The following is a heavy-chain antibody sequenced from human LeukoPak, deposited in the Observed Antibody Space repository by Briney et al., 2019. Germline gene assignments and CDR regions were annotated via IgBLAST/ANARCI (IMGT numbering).Heavy chain of an antibody. V-gene: IGHV1-18*01. Sequence: ASVKVSCKASGYIFTSYGFAWVRQAPGQGLEWMGWISALNGNTNYAQEFQGRVTMTTDTSTSTAYMELRSLTSDDTAMYYCARDPEGVTPLDYWGQGTLVTVSS. CDR3: ARDPEGVTPLDY. CDR1: GYIFTSYG. J-gene: IGHJ4*02. D-gene: IGHD3-10*01. CDR2: ISALNGNT.